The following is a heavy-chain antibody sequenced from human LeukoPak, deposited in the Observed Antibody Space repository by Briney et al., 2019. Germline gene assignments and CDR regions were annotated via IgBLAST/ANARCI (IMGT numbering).Heavy chain of an antibody. CDR1: GFTFSSYE. CDR3: ARDYDVSGSYGG. V-gene: IGHV3-48*03. CDR2: ISSSGSTI. J-gene: IGHJ4*02. D-gene: IGHD1-26*01. Sequence: PGGSLRLSCAASGFTFSSYEMNWVRQAPGKWLEWVSYISSSGSTIYYADSVKGRFTISRGNAKNSLYLQMNSLRAEDTAVYYCARDYDVSGSYGGWGQGTLVTVSS.